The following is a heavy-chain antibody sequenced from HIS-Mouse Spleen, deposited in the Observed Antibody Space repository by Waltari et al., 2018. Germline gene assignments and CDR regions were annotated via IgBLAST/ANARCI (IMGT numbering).Heavy chain of an antibody. CDR2: IYYSGST. V-gene: IGHV4-39*07. D-gene: IGHD2-15*01. CDR3: ASGVVVAATAVHFDY. Sequence: CTVSGGSISSSSYYWGWIRQPPGKGLEWIGSIYYSGSTYYNPSLKSRVTISVDTSKNQFSLKLSSVTAADTAVYYCASGVVVAATAVHFDYWGQGTLVTVSS. J-gene: IGHJ4*02. CDR1: GGSISSSSYY.